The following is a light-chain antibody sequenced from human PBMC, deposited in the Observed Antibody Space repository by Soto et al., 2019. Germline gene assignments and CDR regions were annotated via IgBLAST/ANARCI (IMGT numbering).Light chain of an antibody. J-gene: IGKJ5*01. Sequence: EIVLTQSPGTLSLSPGERATLSCRASQSVTSSYLAWYQQKPGQAPRLLMSGASSRVTGIPGRFSGSGSVTDFTLTISRLEPEDFAVYYCQHYGSSPPITFGQGTRLEIK. CDR3: QHYGSSPPIT. CDR2: GAS. V-gene: IGKV3-20*01. CDR1: QSVTSSY.